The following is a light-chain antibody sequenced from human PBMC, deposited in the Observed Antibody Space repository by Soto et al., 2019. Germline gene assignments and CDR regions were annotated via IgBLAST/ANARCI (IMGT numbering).Light chain of an antibody. J-gene: IGKJ1*01. CDR3: QQSYSQPQR. V-gene: IGKV1-39*01. CDR1: QSISSY. CDR2: AAS. Sequence: SPSASLGDIVTLTCRASQSISSYLNWYQQKPGKAPKLLIYAASSLQSGVPSRFSGSGSGTDFTLTISSLQPEDFATYYCQQSYSQPQRFGQGTKVAIK.